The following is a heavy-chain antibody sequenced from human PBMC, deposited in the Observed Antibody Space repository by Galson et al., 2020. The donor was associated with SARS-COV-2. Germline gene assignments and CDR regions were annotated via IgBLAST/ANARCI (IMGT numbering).Heavy chain of an antibody. CDR2: IYQSGAT. J-gene: IGHJ2*01. CDR3: ARRYTYGLSPYWYFDL. Sequence: SETLSLTCAVSGGSTSSGGYSWTWIRQPPGKALEWIGYIYQSGATQHNPSLNSRLTISVDRSKNQLSLDLRSVTVADSAVYYCARRYTYGLSPYWYFDLWGPGTLVTVSS. D-gene: IGHD5-18*01. V-gene: IGHV4-30-2*01. CDR1: GGSTSSGGYS.